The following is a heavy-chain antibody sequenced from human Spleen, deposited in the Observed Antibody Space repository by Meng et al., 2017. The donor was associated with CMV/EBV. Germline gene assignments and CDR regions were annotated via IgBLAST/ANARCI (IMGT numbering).Heavy chain of an antibody. CDR3: AKGTNIVATPLFDF. V-gene: IGHV3-23*01. J-gene: IGHJ4*02. Sequence: GGSLRLSCAASGFTFSSYTMNWVRQAPGKGLEWVSTIGGSGDNTYSADSVKGRFTITRDNSKNPLYLQMNSLRAEDTAIYYCAKGTNIVATPLFDFWGQGSLVTVSS. D-gene: IGHD5-12*01. CDR2: IGGSGDNT. CDR1: GFTFSSYT.